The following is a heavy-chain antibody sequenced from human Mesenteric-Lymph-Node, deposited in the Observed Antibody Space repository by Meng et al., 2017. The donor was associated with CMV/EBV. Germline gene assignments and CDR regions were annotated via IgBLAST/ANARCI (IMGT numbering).Heavy chain of an antibody. CDR3: ARPFPSWQSPRLDPFGA. D-gene: IGHD6-19*01. CDR1: GDSISSCYY. Sequence: LRLRGAGQGQVKLSETLSLTCTVSGDSISSCYYWGWIRQPPGRGLEWIGSVHYTGSTYYSPSLKSRVTVSVDTSKNQFSLRLTSVTAADTAVYYCARPFPSWQSPRLDPFGAWGQGTLVTVSS. J-gene: IGHJ5*02. CDR2: VHYTGST. V-gene: IGHV4-39*01.